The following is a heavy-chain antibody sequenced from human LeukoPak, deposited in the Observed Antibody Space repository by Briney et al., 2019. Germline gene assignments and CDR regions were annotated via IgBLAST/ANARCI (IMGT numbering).Heavy chain of an antibody. CDR3: ARDAVGLWGSYDY. Sequence: SVKVSCKTSGFTFTGYYMHWVRQAPGQGLEWMGWVSAYNGNTNYAQKLQGRVTMTTDTSTSTAYMELRSLRSDDTAVYYCARDAVGLWGSYDYWGQGTLVTVSS. J-gene: IGHJ4*02. CDR1: GFTFTGYY. D-gene: IGHD3-16*01. CDR2: VSAYNGNT. V-gene: IGHV1-18*04.